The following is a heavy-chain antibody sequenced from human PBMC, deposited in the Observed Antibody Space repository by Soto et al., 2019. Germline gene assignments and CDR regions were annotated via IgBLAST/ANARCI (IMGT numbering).Heavy chain of an antibody. CDR3: ARDTSPSGVGYWGYYYYGMDV. J-gene: IGHJ6*02. V-gene: IGHV3-33*01. Sequence: QVQLVESGGGVVQPGRSLRLSCAASGFTFSSYGMHWVRQAPGKGLEWVAVIWYDGSNKYYADSVKGRFTISRDNSKNTLYLQMNSLRAEDTAVYYCARDTSPSGVGYWGYYYYGMDVWGQGTTVTVSS. CDR1: GFTFSSYG. D-gene: IGHD7-27*01. CDR2: IWYDGSNK.